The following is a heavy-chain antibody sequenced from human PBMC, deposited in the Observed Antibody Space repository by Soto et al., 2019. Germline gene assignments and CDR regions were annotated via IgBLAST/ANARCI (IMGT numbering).Heavy chain of an antibody. CDR3: ARRDCGSGTNCEFRALAFAY. CDR2: VSSSGRST. V-gene: IGHV3-23*01. CDR1: GFTFGNYD. Sequence: EVQLLESGGGLVQPGGSLRLSCAASGFTFGNYDMSWVRQAPGKGLEWVSGVSSSGRSTNYADSVKGRFTISRDNPKNTLYLQMSSLSAADTAVYYCARRDCGSGTNCEFRALAFAYWGQGNLVTVTS. D-gene: IGHD2-21*01. J-gene: IGHJ4*02.